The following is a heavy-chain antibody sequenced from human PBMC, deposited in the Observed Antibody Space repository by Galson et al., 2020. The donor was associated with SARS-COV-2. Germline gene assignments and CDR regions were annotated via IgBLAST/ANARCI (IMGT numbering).Heavy chain of an antibody. V-gene: IGHV1-69*04. CDR3: ARGGYYYDSSGYHMDY. Sequence: SVKVSCKASGGTFSSYAISWVRQAPGQWLEWMGRIIPILGIANYAQKFQGRVTITADKSTSTAYMELSSLRSEDTAVYYCARGGYYYDSSGYHMDYWGQGTLVTVSS. CDR2: IIPILGIA. J-gene: IGHJ4*02. CDR1: GGTFSSYA. D-gene: IGHD3-22*01.